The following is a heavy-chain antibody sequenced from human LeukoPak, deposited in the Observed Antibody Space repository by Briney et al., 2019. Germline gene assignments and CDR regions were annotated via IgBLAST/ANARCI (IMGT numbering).Heavy chain of an antibody. D-gene: IGHD6-19*01. CDR1: GYTFTSYA. J-gene: IGHJ5*02. CDR2: INAGNGNT. CDR3: ARVGYSSGWPYNWFDP. V-gene: IGHV1-3*01. Sequence: GASVKVSFKASGYTFTSYAMHWVRQAPGQRLEWMGWINAGNGNTIYSQKFQGRVTITRDTSASTAYMELSSLRSEDTAVYYCARVGYSSGWPYNWFDPWGQGTLVTVSS.